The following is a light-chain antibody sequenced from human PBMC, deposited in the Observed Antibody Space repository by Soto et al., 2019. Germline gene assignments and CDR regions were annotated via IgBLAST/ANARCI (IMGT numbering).Light chain of an antibody. Sequence: DILFTQSPGTLSLSPGQRATLSCRASQSVSSSSVAWYQQKPGQAPRLLIYGASTRANGVPARFSGSGSGTEFSLTLRSLQSEDFAFYYCQQYNDWHPITFGQGTRLEIK. CDR3: QQYNDWHPIT. CDR2: GAS. CDR1: QSVSSS. V-gene: IGKV3-15*01. J-gene: IGKJ5*01.